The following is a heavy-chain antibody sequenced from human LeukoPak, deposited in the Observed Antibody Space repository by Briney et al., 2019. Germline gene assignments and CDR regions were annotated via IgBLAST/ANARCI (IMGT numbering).Heavy chain of an antibody. Sequence: SGGSLRLSCATSGFTFSSYAMSWVRQAPGKGLEWVSAISGSGGSTYYADSVKRRFPIPRHNSKNTLYLQMNSLRAEDTAVYYCAKDPSRITMIVVVRFDPWGQGTLVTVSS. J-gene: IGHJ5*02. D-gene: IGHD3-22*01. V-gene: IGHV3-23*01. CDR2: ISGSGGST. CDR3: AKDPSRITMIVVVRFDP. CDR1: GFTFSSYA.